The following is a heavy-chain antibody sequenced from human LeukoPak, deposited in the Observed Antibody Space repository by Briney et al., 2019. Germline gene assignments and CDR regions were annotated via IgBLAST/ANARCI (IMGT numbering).Heavy chain of an antibody. D-gene: IGHD3-3*01. CDR3: ARDSVGDFWSGYNAFDI. J-gene: IGHJ3*02. V-gene: IGHV4-39*07. CDR2: IYYSGST. CDR1: GGSISSSSYY. Sequence: SETLSLTCTVSGGSISSSSYYWGWIRQPPGKGLEWIGSIYYSGSTYYNPSLKSRVTMSVDTSKNQFSLKLSSVTAADTAVYYCARDSVGDFWSGYNAFDIWGQGTMVTVSS.